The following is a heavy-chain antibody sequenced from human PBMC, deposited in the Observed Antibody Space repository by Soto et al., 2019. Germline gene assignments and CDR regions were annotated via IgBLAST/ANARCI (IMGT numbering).Heavy chain of an antibody. CDR3: ASSDGSVDWGFDY. D-gene: IGHD3-10*01. Sequence: QVQLVQSGAEVKKPGSSVRVSCKASGDTFSFYSINWVRQAPGLGLEWMGRINPILSMSNYAQRFQGRVTMTADKSTNTAYMELSSLRSEDTAMYYCASSDGSVDWGFDYWGQGALVTVSS. J-gene: IGHJ4*02. CDR2: INPILSMS. CDR1: GDTFSFYS. V-gene: IGHV1-69*02.